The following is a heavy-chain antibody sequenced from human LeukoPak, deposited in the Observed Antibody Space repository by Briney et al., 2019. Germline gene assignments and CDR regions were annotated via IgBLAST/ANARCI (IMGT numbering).Heavy chain of an antibody. CDR2: IYYSGST. V-gene: IGHV4-59*12. Sequence: SETLSLTCTVSGGSISSYYWSWIRQPPGKGLEWIGYIYYSGSTNYNPSLKSRVTISVDTSKNQFPLKLSSVTAADTAVYYCAREGAEGYWGQGTLVTVSS. J-gene: IGHJ4*02. D-gene: IGHD1-26*01. CDR3: AREGAEGY. CDR1: GGSISSYY.